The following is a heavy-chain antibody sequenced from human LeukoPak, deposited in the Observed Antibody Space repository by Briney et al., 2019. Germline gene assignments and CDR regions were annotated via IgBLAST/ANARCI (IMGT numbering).Heavy chain of an antibody. D-gene: IGHD3-22*01. V-gene: IGHV3-23*01. CDR3: AKPRYYYDSSGGFDY. J-gene: IGHJ4*02. CDR1: GFTFSTYA. Sequence: GGSLRLSCAASGFTFSTYAMSWVRQAPGKGLEWVSAISGSGGSTYYADSEKGRFTISRDNSKNTLYLQMNSLRAEDTAVYYCAKPRYYYDSSGGFDYWGQGTLVTVSS. CDR2: ISGSGGST.